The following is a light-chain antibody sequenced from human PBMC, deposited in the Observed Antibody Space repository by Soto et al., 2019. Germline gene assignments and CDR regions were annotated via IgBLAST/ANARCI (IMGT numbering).Light chain of an antibody. CDR2: GAT. J-gene: IGKJ4*01. V-gene: IGKV3-15*01. CDR3: QQYNNWPPLT. CDR1: QSVGRN. Sequence: EILMTQSPATLSVSPGERATLSCRASQSVGRNLAWFQQKPGQAPRLLIYGATIRATGIPARFSGSGSETEFTLTISSLQSEDFALYYCQQYNNWPPLTFGGGTKVDIK.